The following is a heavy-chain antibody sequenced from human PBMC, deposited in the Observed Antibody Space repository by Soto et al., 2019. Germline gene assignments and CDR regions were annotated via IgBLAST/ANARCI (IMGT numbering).Heavy chain of an antibody. CDR3: ARDNSAANGVLDH. Sequence: ASVKVSCKASGYTFTNYYLHWVRQAPGQGLEWVGMINPSARSASYAQKLRGGLTMDRDTSMTTVYMELSRLTFEDTAVYFCARDNSAANGVLDHWGQGTLVTVSS. D-gene: IGHD1-1*01. CDR2: INPSARSA. V-gene: IGHV1-46*04. CDR1: GYTFTNYY. J-gene: IGHJ4*02.